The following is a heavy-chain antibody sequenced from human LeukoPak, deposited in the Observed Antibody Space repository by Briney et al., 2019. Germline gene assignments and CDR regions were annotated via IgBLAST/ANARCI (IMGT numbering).Heavy chain of an antibody. CDR3: ARSSIAVAGGGADY. J-gene: IGHJ4*02. CDR2: INAGNGNT. V-gene: IGHV1-3*01. Sequence: ASVKVSCKASGYTFTSYAMHWVRQAPGQRLEWMGWINAGNGNTKYSQKFQGRVTITRDTSASTAYMELSSLRSEDTAVYYCARSSIAVAGGGADYWGQGTLVTVSS. D-gene: IGHD6-19*01. CDR1: GYTFTSYA.